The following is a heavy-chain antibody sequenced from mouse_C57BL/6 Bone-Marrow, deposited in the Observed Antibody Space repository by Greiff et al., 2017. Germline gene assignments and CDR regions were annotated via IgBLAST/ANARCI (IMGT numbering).Heavy chain of an antibody. Sequence: QVQLQQSGPELVKPGASVKISCKASGYAFCSSWMNWVKQRPGKGLEWIGRIYPGDGDTNYNGKFKGKATLTADKSSSTAYMQLSSLTSEDSAVYFCARRLDYYGSTYAMDYGGQGTSVTVSS. CDR1: GYAFCSSW. D-gene: IGHD1-1*01. CDR2: IYPGDGDT. CDR3: ARRLDYYGSTYAMDY. V-gene: IGHV1-82*01. J-gene: IGHJ4*01.